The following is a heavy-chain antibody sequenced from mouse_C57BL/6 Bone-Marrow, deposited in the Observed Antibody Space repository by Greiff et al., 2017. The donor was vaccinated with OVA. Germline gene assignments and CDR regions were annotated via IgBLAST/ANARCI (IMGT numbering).Heavy chain of an antibody. CDR3: AKKRLLRSFWYFDV. D-gene: IGHD2-3*01. CDR1: GFSLTSYG. Sequence: QVQLQQSGPGLVQPSQSLSITCTVSGFSLTSYGVHWVRPSPGKGLEWLGVIWRGGSTDYNAAFMSRLSITKDNSKSQVFFKMNSLQADDTAIYYCAKKRLLRSFWYFDVWGTGTTVTVSS. V-gene: IGHV2-5*01. J-gene: IGHJ1*03. CDR2: IWRGGST.